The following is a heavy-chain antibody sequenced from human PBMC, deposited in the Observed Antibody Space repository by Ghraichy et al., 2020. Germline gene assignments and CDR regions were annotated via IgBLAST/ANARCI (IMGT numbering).Heavy chain of an antibody. CDR2: INSDETIT. J-gene: IGHJ5*02. CDR1: GFPLRNYW. Sequence: GGSLRLSCAASGFPLRNYWMHWVRQAPGQGLVWVSRINSDETITTYADSVKGRFTSSRDNSKNTLYLQMDSLRVDDTAVYYCVREFYSYGSGTTWFDRWGEGTLVIVSA. D-gene: IGHD3-10*01. CDR3: VREFYSYGSGTTWFDR. V-gene: IGHV3-74*01.